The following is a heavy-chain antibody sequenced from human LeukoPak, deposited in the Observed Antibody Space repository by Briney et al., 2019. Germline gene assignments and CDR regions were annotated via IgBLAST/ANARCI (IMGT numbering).Heavy chain of an antibody. V-gene: IGHV3-30-3*01. CDR3: ARPRGWERRWYFDL. CDR1: GFTFSSYA. CDR2: ISYDGSNK. Sequence: PGGSLRLSCAASGFTFSSYAMHWVRQAPGKGLEWVAVISYDGSNKYYADSMKGRFTISRDNAKNSLYLQMDSLRAEDTAVYYCARPRGWERRWYFDLWGRGTLVTVSS. J-gene: IGHJ2*01. D-gene: IGHD1-26*01.